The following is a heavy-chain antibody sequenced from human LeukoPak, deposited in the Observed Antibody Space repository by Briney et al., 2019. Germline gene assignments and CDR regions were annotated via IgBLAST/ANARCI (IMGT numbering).Heavy chain of an antibody. CDR2: IRYDGSNK. V-gene: IGHV3-30*02. Sequence: GGSLRLSCAASGFTFCSYGMHWVPQAPGKGLEWVAFIRYDGSNKYYADSVKGRFTISRDNSKNTLYLQMNSLRAEDTAVYYCAKWYSSSWLFDYWGQGTLVTVSS. D-gene: IGHD6-13*01. CDR3: AKWYSSSWLFDY. CDR1: GFTFCSYG. J-gene: IGHJ4*02.